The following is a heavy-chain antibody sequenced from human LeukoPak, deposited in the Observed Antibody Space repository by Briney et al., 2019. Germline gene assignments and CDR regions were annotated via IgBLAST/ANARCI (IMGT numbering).Heavy chain of an antibody. CDR1: GFTFSNSA. CDR3: ARDPNWNNRPGWFDP. V-gene: IGHV3-21*01. D-gene: IGHD1/OR15-1a*01. J-gene: IGHJ5*01. Sequence: GGSLRLSCVVSGFTFSNSAMNWVRQAPGKGLEWVSFISSSSSDIHYVDSVKGRFTISRDNAKNSLFLQMNNLRADDTAVYYCARDPNWNNRPGWFDPWGQGTLVTVSS. CDR2: ISSSSSDI.